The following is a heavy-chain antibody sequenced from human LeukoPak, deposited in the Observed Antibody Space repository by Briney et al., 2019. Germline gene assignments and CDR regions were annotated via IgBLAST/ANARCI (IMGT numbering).Heavy chain of an antibody. D-gene: IGHD3-22*01. J-gene: IGHJ4*02. CDR1: GFTFSSYG. Sequence: GGSLRLSCAASGFTFSSYGMHWVRQAPGKGLEWVAVIWYDGSNKYYADSVKGRFTISRDNSKNTLYLQMNSLRAEDTAVYYCAKGWSGYYDSLLDYWGQGTLVTVSS. V-gene: IGHV3-30*02. CDR2: IWYDGSNK. CDR3: AKGWSGYYDSLLDY.